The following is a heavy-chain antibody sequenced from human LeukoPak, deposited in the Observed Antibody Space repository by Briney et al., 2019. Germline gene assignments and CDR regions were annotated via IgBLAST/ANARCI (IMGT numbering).Heavy chain of an antibody. CDR1: GGTFSSYA. CDR3: ARGGGYSYGYSFAFDY. V-gene: IGHV1-18*01. Sequence: ASVKVSCKASGGTFSSYAISWVRQAPGQGLEWMGWISAYNGNTNYAQKLQGRVTMTTDTSTSTAYMELRSLRSDDTAVYYCARGGGYSYGYSFAFDYWGQGTLVTVSS. CDR2: ISAYNGNT. J-gene: IGHJ4*02. D-gene: IGHD5-18*01.